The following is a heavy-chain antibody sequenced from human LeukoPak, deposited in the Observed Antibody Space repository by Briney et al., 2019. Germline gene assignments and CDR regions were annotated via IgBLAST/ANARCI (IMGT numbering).Heavy chain of an antibody. Sequence: SGGSLRLSCAASGFTFSNHGMHWVRQAPGKGLEWVSSISNSGGSTYYADSVKGRFTISRDNSKNTLYLQMNSLRAEDTAVYYCAKEGFDSWGQGTLVTVSS. J-gene: IGHJ4*02. V-gene: IGHV3-23*01. CDR1: GFTFSNHG. CDR3: AKEGFDS. CDR2: ISNSGGST.